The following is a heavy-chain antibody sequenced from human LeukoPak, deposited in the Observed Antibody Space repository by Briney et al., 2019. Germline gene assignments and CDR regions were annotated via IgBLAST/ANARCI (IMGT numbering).Heavy chain of an antibody. CDR1: GGSFSGFY. D-gene: IGHD6-19*01. CDR2: INHSGST. Sequence: SETLSLTCAVYGGSFSGFYWSWIRQPPGRGLEWIGEINHSGSTNYNPSLKSRVTISVDTSKNQFSLKLSSVTAADTAVYYCARGRAVASDYWGQGTLVTVSS. V-gene: IGHV4-34*01. CDR3: ARGRAVASDY. J-gene: IGHJ4*02.